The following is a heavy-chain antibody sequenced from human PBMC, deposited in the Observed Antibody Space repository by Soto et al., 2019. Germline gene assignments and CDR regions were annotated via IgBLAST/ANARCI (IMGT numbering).Heavy chain of an antibody. Sequence: PSETLSITCAVYGGSFNGYYWSWIRQPPGKGLEWIGEINHSGSTNYNPSLKSRVTISVDTSKNQFSLKLSSVTAADTAVYYCARGAMVRGVIASYWGQGSLVTVSS. CDR1: GGSFNGYY. D-gene: IGHD3-10*01. V-gene: IGHV4-34*01. CDR2: INHSGST. CDR3: ARGAMVRGVIASY. J-gene: IGHJ4*02.